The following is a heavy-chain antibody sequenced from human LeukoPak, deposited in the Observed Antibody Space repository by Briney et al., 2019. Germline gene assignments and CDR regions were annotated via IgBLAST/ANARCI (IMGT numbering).Heavy chain of an antibody. V-gene: IGHV3-21*01. CDR1: GFTFSSYS. CDR3: ARGRVVVASGEFDP. CDR2: ISTSSSYI. Sequence: GGSLRLSCAASGFTFSSYSMNWVRQAPGKGLEWVSFISTSSSYIHNADSVKGRFTISRDNAKNSLYLQMNSLRAEDTAVYYCARGRVVVASGEFDPWGQGTLVTVSS. J-gene: IGHJ5*02. D-gene: IGHD3-22*01.